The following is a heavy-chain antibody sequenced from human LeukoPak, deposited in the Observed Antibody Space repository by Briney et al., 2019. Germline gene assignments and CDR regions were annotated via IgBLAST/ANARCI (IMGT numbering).Heavy chain of an antibody. D-gene: IGHD4-11*01. CDR3: AISRDTVTPKTDKAPYYYMDV. V-gene: IGHV1-69*05. CDR1: GGTFSSYA. CDR2: IIPIFGTA. J-gene: IGHJ6*03. Sequence: AASVKVSCKASGGTFSSYAISWVRQAPGQGLEWMGGIIPIFGTANYAQKFQGRVTITTDESTSAAYMELSSMRSEDTAVYYCAISRDTVTPKTDKAPYYYMDVWGKGTTVTVSS.